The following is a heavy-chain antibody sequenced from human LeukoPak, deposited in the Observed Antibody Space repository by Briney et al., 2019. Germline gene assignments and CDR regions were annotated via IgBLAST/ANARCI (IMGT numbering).Heavy chain of an antibody. D-gene: IGHD3-22*01. V-gene: IGHV3-30-3*01. Sequence: GGSLRLSCAASGLTFTAYLIHWVRQAPGEGLEWVAVMSSDGNAMFYADSVKGRFTISRDNSKNTLYLQMNSLRAEDTAVYYCVRESEYYFDHSASFDYWGQGTLVTVSS. CDR1: GLTFTAYL. CDR2: MSSDGNAM. CDR3: VRESEYYFDHSASFDY. J-gene: IGHJ4*02.